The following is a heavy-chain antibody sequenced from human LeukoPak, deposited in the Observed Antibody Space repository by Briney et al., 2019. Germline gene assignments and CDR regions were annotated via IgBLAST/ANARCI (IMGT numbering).Heavy chain of an antibody. D-gene: IGHD2/OR15-2a*01. J-gene: IGHJ6*03. CDR3: ARLTPTTLSLYYYMDV. CDR2: IFHTGTT. Sequence: SGTLSLTCAVSGGSISSSNWWSWVRQPPGKGLEWIGRIFHTGTTDYKTSLKGRVTVSVDKSKNQFSLKLTSVTAADTAVYYCARLTPTTLSLYYYMDVWGKGTTVTVSS. V-gene: IGHV4-4*02. CDR1: GGSISSSNW.